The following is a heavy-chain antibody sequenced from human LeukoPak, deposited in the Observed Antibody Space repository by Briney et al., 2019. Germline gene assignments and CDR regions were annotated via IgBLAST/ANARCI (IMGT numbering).Heavy chain of an antibody. CDR2: IYTRGST. J-gene: IGHJ2*01. Sequence: SETLSLTCTVSGGSISSYDWSWFRQPAGRRLEWIGRIYTRGSTNYNPSLKSRVIMSVDTSKNQFSLKLSSVTAADTAVYYCARLSSSWYQDWYFDLWGRGTLVTVSP. CDR1: GGSISSYD. D-gene: IGHD6-13*01. V-gene: IGHV4-4*07. CDR3: ARLSSSWYQDWYFDL.